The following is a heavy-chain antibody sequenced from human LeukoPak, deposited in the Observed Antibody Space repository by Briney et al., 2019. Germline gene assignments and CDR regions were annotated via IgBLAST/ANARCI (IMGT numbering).Heavy chain of an antibody. V-gene: IGHV1-69*04. CDR3: APYSAYGDYGGVWFDP. CDR1: GGTFSSYA. Sequence: SVKVSCKASGGTFSSYAISWVRQAPGQGLEWMGRIIPIFGIANYAQKFQGRVTITADKSTSTAYMELSSLRSEDTAVYYCAPYSAYGDYGGVWFDPWGQGTLVTVSS. D-gene: IGHD4-17*01. J-gene: IGHJ5*02. CDR2: IIPIFGIA.